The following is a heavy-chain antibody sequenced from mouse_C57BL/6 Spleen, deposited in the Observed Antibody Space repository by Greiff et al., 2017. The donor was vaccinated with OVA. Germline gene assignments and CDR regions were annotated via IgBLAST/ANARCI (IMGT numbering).Heavy chain of an antibody. J-gene: IGHJ2*01. CDR2: ISSGSSTI. CDR1: GFTFSDYG. CDR3: ARNYYGSSHGFFDY. D-gene: IGHD1-1*01. Sequence: EVMLVESGGGLVKPGGSLKLSCAASGFTFSDYGMHWVRQAPEKGLEWVAYISSGSSTIYYADTVKGRFTMSRDNAKNTLFLQMTSLRSEDTAMYYCARNYYGSSHGFFDYWGQGTTLTVSS. V-gene: IGHV5-17*01.